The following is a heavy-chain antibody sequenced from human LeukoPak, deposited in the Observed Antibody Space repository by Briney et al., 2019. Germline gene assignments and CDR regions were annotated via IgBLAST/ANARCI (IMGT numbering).Heavy chain of an antibody. CDR2: IRYDGSNK. V-gene: IGHV3-30*02. CDR1: GFTVSSNY. CDR3: AKDLDYYDSSGHGY. J-gene: IGHJ4*02. D-gene: IGHD3-22*01. Sequence: GGSLRLSCAASGFTVSSNYMSWVRQAPGKGLEWVAFIRYDGSNKYYADSVKGRFTISRDNSKNTLYLQMNSLRAEDTAVYYCAKDLDYYDSSGHGYWGQGTLVTVSS.